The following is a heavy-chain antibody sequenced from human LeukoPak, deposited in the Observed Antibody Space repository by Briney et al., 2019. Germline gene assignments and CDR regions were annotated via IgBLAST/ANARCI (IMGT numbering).Heavy chain of an antibody. V-gene: IGHV3-13*01. Sequence: GGSLRLSCAASGFTFSDYDMHWVRQATGKGLEWVSAIGTADDTYYTGSVKGRFTISRENAKNSLYLQMNSLRAGDTAVYYCARVAKERVGGVYYFDYWGQGTLVTVSS. J-gene: IGHJ4*02. D-gene: IGHD1-1*01. CDR2: IGTADDT. CDR1: GFTFSDYD. CDR3: ARVAKERVGGVYYFDY.